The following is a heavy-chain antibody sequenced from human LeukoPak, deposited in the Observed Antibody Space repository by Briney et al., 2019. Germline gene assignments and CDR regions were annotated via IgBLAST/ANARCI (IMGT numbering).Heavy chain of an antibody. D-gene: IGHD2-15*01. CDR3: ARGGYDRGDFDY. V-gene: IGHV4-59*01. Sequence: SETLSLTCTVSGGSISSYYWSWIRQPPGKGLEWIGYIYYSGSTNYNPSLKSRVTISVDTSKNQFSLKLSSVTAADTAVYYCARGGYDRGDFDYWGQGTLVTVSS. CDR2: IYYSGST. J-gene: IGHJ4*02. CDR1: GGSISSYY.